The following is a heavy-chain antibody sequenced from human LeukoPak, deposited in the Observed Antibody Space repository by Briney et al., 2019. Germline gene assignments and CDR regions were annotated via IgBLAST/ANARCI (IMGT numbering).Heavy chain of an antibody. CDR3: ARALFNYDSSGLNY. V-gene: IGHV3-33*01. J-gene: IGHJ4*02. Sequence: GRSLRLSCAASGFTFSSYGMHWVRQAPGKGLEWVALIWYDGSNKYYADSVKGRFTISRDNSKNTLFLQMNSLRAEDTAVYLCARALFNYDSSGLNYWGQGTLVTVSS. CDR1: GFTFSSYG. CDR2: IWYDGSNK. D-gene: IGHD3-22*01.